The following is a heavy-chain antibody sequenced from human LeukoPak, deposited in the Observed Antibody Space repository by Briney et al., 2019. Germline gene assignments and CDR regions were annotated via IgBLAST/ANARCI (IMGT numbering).Heavy chain of an antibody. Sequence: GGSLRLSCVASGFSFNTFALTWVRQAPGKGLEWVSTVSDYPHYADSVRGRFTISRDNSRKTVFLQMNSLTPEDAATYYCTKDSQGSYDGFWYGTYGMDVWGQGTTVTVSS. J-gene: IGHJ6*02. CDR3: TKDSQGSYDGFWYGTYGMDV. CDR1: GFSFNTFA. V-gene: IGHV3-23*05. D-gene: IGHD3-16*01. CDR2: VSDYP.